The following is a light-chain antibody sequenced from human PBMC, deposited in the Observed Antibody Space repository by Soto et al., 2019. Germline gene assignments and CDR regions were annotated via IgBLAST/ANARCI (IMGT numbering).Light chain of an antibody. Sequence: EIVMTQSPATLSVSPGERATLSCRASQSVVSYLAWYQQKLGQAPRLLIYDASNRATDIPARFSGSGSGTDFTLTISSLEPEDFAVYYCQQRSNWPLTFGQGTKVDIK. J-gene: IGKJ1*01. CDR2: DAS. CDR3: QQRSNWPLT. CDR1: QSVVSY. V-gene: IGKV3-11*01.